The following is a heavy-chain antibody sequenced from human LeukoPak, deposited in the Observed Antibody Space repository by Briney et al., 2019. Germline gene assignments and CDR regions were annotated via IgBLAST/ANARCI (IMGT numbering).Heavy chain of an antibody. J-gene: IGHJ4*02. CDR3: ARVYESPIVATVGGYFDY. CDR2: ISAYNGNT. D-gene: IGHD5-12*01. V-gene: IGHV1-18*04. CDR1: GYSFSDYW. Sequence: GESLKISCEGSGYSFSDYWIGWVRQAPGQGLEWMGWISAYNGNTNYAQKLQGRVTMTTDTSTSTAYMELRSLRSDDTAVYYCARVYESPIVATVGGYFDYWGQGTLVTVSS.